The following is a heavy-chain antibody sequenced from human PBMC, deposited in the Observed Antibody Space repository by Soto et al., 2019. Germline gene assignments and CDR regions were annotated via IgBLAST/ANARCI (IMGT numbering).Heavy chain of an antibody. Sequence: PRGSLRLSCAASGFTFSSYGMHWVRQAPGKGLEWVAVISYDGSNKYYADSVKGRFTISRDNSKNTLYLQMNSLRAADTAVSYRSENGGKRYQRLYLDYWGQGTLVTVSS. D-gene: IGHD2-2*02. V-gene: IGHV3-30*18. J-gene: IGHJ4*02. CDR3: SENGGKRYQRLYLDY. CDR2: ISYDGSNK. CDR1: GFTFSSYG.